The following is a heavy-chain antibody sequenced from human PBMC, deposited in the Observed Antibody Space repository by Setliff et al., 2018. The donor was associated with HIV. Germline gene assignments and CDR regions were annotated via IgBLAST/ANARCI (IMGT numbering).Heavy chain of an antibody. V-gene: IGHV4-34*01. J-gene: IGHJ4*02. CDR1: GGSFSDYY. D-gene: IGHD3-16*01. CDR2: INHAGNT. Sequence: SETLSLTCAVYGGSFSDYYWTWIRQPPGKGLEWIGEINHAGNTNYNPSLKSRVTISVDTSKNQFSLNLTSVTAADTAVYYCARPRGGTFDYWGQGTLVTAPQ. CDR3: ARPRGGTFDY.